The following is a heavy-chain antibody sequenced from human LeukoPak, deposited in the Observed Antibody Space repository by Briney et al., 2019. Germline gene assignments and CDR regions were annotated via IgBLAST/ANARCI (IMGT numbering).Heavy chain of an antibody. J-gene: IGHJ5*02. CDR2: IRYDGSNK. CDR3: AKDPETYYDFWSGYSDSWFDP. Sequence: GGSLRLSCAASGFTFSSYGMHWVRQAPDKGLEWVAFIRYDGSNKYYADSVKGRFTISRDNSKNTLYLQMNSLRAEDTAVYYCAKDPETYYDFWSGYSDSWFDPWGQGTLVTVSS. V-gene: IGHV3-30*02. CDR1: GFTFSSYG. D-gene: IGHD3-3*01.